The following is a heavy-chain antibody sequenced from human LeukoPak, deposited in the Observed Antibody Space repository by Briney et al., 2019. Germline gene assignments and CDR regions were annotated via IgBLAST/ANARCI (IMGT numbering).Heavy chain of an antibody. CDR3: ARDLFDY. CDR2: IKQDGSAE. Sequence: GGSLRLSCAVSGFTISNYWMSWVRQAPGKGLEWVATIKQDGSAEFYVDSVKGRFTNPRDSAKNSLYLQMNSLRDDDTAVYYCARDLFDYWGQGTLVPVSS. J-gene: IGHJ4*02. CDR1: GFTISNYW. V-gene: IGHV3-7*01.